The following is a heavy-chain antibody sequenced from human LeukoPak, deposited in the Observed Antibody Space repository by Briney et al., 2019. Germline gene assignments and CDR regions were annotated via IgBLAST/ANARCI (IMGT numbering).Heavy chain of an antibody. J-gene: IGHJ4*02. V-gene: IGHV3-11*01. D-gene: IGHD5-24*01. Sequence: GGSLRLSCAASGFTFSDYYMSWIRQAPGKGLEWVSYISSSGSTIYYADSVKGRFTISRDNAKNSLYLQMNSLRAEDTAVYYCARDREMATILSFFDYWGREPWSPSPQ. CDR2: ISSSGSTI. CDR3: ARDREMATILSFFDY. CDR1: GFTFSDYY.